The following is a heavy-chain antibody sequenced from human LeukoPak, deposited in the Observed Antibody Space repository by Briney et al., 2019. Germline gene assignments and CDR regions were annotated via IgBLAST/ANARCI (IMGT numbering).Heavy chain of an antibody. V-gene: IGHV1-69*04. CDR1: GYTFTGYY. D-gene: IGHD5-12*01. CDR3: ARVDIEMATIGPDLEYYYYGMDV. CDR2: VIPILGIA. Sequence: SVKVSCKASGYTFTGYYMHWVRQAPGQGLEWMGRVIPILGIANYAQKFQGRVTITADKSTSTAYMELSSLRSEDTAVYYCARVDIEMATIGPDLEYYYYGMDVWGQGTTVTVSS. J-gene: IGHJ6*02.